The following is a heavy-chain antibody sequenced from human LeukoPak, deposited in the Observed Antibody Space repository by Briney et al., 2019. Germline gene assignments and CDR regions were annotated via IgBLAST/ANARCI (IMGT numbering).Heavy chain of an antibody. CDR2: ISGSGGHT. Sequence: GVSLRLSCAASGITFSSHAMSWVRQAPGKGLEWVSLISGSGGHTYYGDSVKGRFTISRDNSTNRLYLQMNSLRPEDTAVYYCAKGGAATMRDGYNYYYYYMEVWGRGTTVTVPS. D-gene: IGHD5-24*01. J-gene: IGHJ6*03. CDR3: AKGGAATMRDGYNYYYYYMEV. CDR1: GITFSSHA. V-gene: IGHV3-23*01.